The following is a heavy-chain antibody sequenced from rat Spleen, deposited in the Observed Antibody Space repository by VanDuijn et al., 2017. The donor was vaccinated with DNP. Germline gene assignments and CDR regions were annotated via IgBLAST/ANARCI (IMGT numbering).Heavy chain of an antibody. Sequence: EVQLVESGGGLVQPGGSMKLSCAASGFTFSDYHMAWVRQAPKEGLEWVATILYDGSRTYYRDSVKGRFTISRDNAKSTLYLQMDSLRSEDTATYYCARDTTGYWGQGVMVTVSS. V-gene: IGHV5S10*01. D-gene: IGHD1-6*01. CDR2: ILYDGSRT. CDR3: ARDTTGY. CDR1: GFTFSDYH. J-gene: IGHJ2*01.